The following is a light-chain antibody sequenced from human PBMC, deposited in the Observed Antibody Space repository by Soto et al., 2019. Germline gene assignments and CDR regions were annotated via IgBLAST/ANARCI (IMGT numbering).Light chain of an antibody. V-gene: IGLV2-14*01. CDR1: SSDVGGYNY. CDR2: DVS. J-gene: IGLJ1*01. CDR3: SSYTSSGIYV. Sequence: QSALTQPASVSGSPGQSITISCTGTSSDVGGYNYVSWYQQHPGKAPKLMIYDVSNRPSGVSDRFSGSKSANTASLTISGLQSEDDADYYCSSYTSSGIYVFGTGTKLTVL.